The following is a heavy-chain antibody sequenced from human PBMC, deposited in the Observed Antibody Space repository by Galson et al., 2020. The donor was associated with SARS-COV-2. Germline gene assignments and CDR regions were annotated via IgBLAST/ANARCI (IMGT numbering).Heavy chain of an antibody. Sequence: SESLSLPCTLSGGSIIRSDYHWARIRQPPGEGLVCIGCVYYSGSTYYSPSLKRRATLSVDTSKNQSSLNLNSATDADTDVYYCARIVTIPAAPDYHFYYGLDIWGQGTTVSVSS. CDR2: VYYSGST. CDR1: GGSIIRSDYH. J-gene: IGHJ6*02. CDR3: ARIVTIPAAPDYHFYYGLDI. D-gene: IGHD2-2*01. V-gene: IGHV4-39*07.